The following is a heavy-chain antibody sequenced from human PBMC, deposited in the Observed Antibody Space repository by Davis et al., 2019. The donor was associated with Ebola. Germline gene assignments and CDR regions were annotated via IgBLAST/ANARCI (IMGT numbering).Heavy chain of an antibody. CDR3: AREWFGEMD. V-gene: IGHV3-66*01. Sequence: GESLKISCTASGFTFSRYWMHWVRQAPGKGLVWVSTYGTSADTYYADSVKGRFTLSRDNSKNTLSLQMNSLRDEDTAVYYCAREWFGEMDWGQGALVTVSS. J-gene: IGHJ4*02. CDR1: GFTFSRYW. D-gene: IGHD3-10*01. CDR2: YGTSADT.